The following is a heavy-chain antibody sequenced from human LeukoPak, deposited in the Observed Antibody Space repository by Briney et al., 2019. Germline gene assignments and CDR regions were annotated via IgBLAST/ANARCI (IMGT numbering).Heavy chain of an antibody. CDR2: IRYDGTKT. D-gene: IGHD6-19*01. CDR1: GFMFKNYG. J-gene: IGHJ4*01. Sequence: PGESLRLSCAASGFMFKNYGMHWVRQVPGKGLQWVAFIRYDGTKTYYADSMKDRFTISRDNSTNTLSLQINSLRTEDTAVYYCAKEGATHIGSGLLIYWGQGTLVTVSS. CDR3: AKEGATHIGSGLLIY. V-gene: IGHV3-30*02.